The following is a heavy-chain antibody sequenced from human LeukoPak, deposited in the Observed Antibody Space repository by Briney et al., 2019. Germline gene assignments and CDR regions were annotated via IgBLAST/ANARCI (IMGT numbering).Heavy chain of an antibody. V-gene: IGHV1-24*01. CDR3: ATVSEIGYSYGFFAY. CDR1: GYTLTELS. CDR2: FDPEDGET. J-gene: IGHJ4*02. D-gene: IGHD5-18*01. Sequence: ASVKVSCKVSGYTLTELSMHWVRQAPGKGLEWMGGFDPEDGETIYAQKFQSRVTMTEDTSTDTAYMELSSLRSEDTAVYYCATVSEIGYSYGFFAYWGQGTLVTVSS.